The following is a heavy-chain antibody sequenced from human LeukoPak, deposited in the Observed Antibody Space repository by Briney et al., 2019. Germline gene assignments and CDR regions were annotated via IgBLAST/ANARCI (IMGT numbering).Heavy chain of an antibody. J-gene: IGHJ5*02. V-gene: IGHV4-59*01. CDR1: GGSISYYY. CDR2: IYYTGNT. Sequence: PSEPLSLTCTVSGGSISYYYWTWIRQSPGKGLEWIGQIYYTGNTYYNPSLGRRVTISLDTSRIQFSLILTSVTAADTAVYYCARGGTYNDILSFDPWGQGTLVTVSS. CDR3: ARGGTYNDILSFDP. D-gene: IGHD3-9*01.